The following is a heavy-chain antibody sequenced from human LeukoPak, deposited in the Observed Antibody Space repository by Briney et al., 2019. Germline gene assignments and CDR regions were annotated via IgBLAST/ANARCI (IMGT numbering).Heavy chain of an antibody. Sequence: GASVKVSCKASGYTFTSYGISWVRQAPGQGLEWMGWISAYNGNTNYAQKLQGRVTMTTDTSTSTAYMELRSLRSDDTAVYYCARVRYSYAIPPSYFDYWGQGTLVTVSS. J-gene: IGHJ4*02. D-gene: IGHD5-18*01. CDR3: ARVRYSYAIPPSYFDY. CDR1: GYTFTSYG. V-gene: IGHV1-18*01. CDR2: ISAYNGNT.